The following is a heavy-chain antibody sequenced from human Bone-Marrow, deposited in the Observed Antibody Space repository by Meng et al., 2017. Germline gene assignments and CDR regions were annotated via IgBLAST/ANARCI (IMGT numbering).Heavy chain of an antibody. CDR2: IWYDGSNK. J-gene: IGHJ4*02. CDR3: ARDANHYLDY. CDR1: GFTPRSYG. V-gene: IGHV3-33*01. Sequence: QVQLVESGGGVVQPGTSLRLAGAASGFTPRSYGMHWVRQAPGKGLEWVAVIWYDGSNKYYGDFVKGRFTISRDYSKNMLYLQMNSLRAEDTAVYYCARDANHYLDYWGQGTLVTVSS.